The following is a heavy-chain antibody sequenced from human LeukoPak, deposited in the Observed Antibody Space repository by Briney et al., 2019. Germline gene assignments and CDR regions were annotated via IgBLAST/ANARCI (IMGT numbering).Heavy chain of an antibody. CDR2: IYYSGST. Sequence: PSETLSLTCTVSGGSISSYYWSWIRQPPGKGLEWIGYIYYSGSTNYNPSLKSRVTISVDTSKNQFSLKLSSVTAADTAVYYCARLGDYGAYYYGMGVWGQGTTVTVSS. J-gene: IGHJ6*02. CDR3: ARLGDYGAYYYGMGV. CDR1: GGSISSYY. D-gene: IGHD4-17*01. V-gene: IGHV4-59*08.